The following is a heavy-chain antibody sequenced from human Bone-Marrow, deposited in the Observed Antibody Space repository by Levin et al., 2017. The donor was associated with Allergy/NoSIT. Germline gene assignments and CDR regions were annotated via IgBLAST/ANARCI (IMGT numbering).Heavy chain of an antibody. J-gene: IGHJ4*02. Sequence: PGGSLRLSCAASGFTFSSYAMHWVRQAPGKGLEWVAVISYDGSNKYYADSVKGRFTISRDNSKNTLYLQMNSLRAEDTAVYYCARDRNSGSYPIPYYFDYWGQGTLVTVSS. CDR2: ISYDGSNK. CDR1: GFTFSSYA. V-gene: IGHV3-30-3*01. D-gene: IGHD3-10*01. CDR3: ARDRNSGSYPIPYYFDY.